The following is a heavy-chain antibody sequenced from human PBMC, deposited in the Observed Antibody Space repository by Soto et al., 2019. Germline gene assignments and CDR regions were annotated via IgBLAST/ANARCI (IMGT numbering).Heavy chain of an antibody. CDR3: ARDLRPPYYDFWSGYPHGMDV. D-gene: IGHD3-3*01. CDR1: GYTFTGYY. V-gene: IGHV1-2*04. J-gene: IGHJ6*02. CDR2: INPNSGGT. Sequence: GASVKVSCKASGYTFTGYYMHWVLQAPGQGLEWMGWINPNSGGTNYAQKFQGWVTMTRDTSISTAYMELSRLRSDDTAVYYCARDLRPPYYDFWSGYPHGMDVWGQGTTVTVSS.